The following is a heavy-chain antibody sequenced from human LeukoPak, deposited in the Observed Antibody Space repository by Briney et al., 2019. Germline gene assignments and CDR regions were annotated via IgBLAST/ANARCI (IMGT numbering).Heavy chain of an antibody. D-gene: IGHD3-22*01. CDR2: IYTSGST. Sequence: PSETLSLTCTFSGGSISSYFWSWIRQPAGKGLEWIGRIYTSGSTNYNPSLKSRVTISVDTSKNQFSLKLSSVTAADTAVYYCAREGYYDSSGSGYWGQGTLVTVSS. CDR3: AREGYYDSSGSGY. V-gene: IGHV4-4*07. CDR1: GGSISSYF. J-gene: IGHJ4*02.